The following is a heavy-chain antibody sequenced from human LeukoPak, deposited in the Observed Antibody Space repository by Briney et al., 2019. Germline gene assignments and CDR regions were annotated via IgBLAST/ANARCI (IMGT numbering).Heavy chain of an antibody. Sequence: ASVTVSCKASGYTFTSYDINWVRQATGQRLEWMGWINAGNGNTKYSQKFQGRVTITRDTSASTAYMELSSLRSEDTAVYYCARLRITMIVARLGAYDYWGQGTLVTVSS. J-gene: IGHJ4*02. V-gene: IGHV1-3*01. CDR3: ARLRITMIVARLGAYDY. CDR2: INAGNGNT. CDR1: GYTFTSYD. D-gene: IGHD3-22*01.